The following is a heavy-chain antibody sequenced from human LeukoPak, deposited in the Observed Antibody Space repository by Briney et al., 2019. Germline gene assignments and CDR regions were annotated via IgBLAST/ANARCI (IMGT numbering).Heavy chain of an antibody. CDR2: IYYSGST. D-gene: IGHD6-6*01. CDR3: ARVKYSISPSYYYYYYGMDV. J-gene: IGHJ6*02. Sequence: ASETLSLTCTVSGGSIRSYYWSWIRQPPGKGLEWIGYIYYSGSTNYNPSLKSRVTISVDTSKNQFSLKLSSVTAADTAVYYCARVKYSISPSYYYYYYGMDVWGQGTTVTVSS. V-gene: IGHV4-59*01. CDR1: GGSIRSYY.